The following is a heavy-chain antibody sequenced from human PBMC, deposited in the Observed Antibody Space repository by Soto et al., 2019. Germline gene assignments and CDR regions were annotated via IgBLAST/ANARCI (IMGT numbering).Heavy chain of an antibody. V-gene: IGHV3-30-3*01. CDR3: ARDRPYVDTAMVTPHDAFDI. CDR1: GFTFSSYA. D-gene: IGHD5-18*01. CDR2: ISYDGSNK. Sequence: GGSLRLSCAASGFTFSSYAMHWVRQAPGKGLEWVAVISYDGSNKYYADSVKGRFTISRDNSKNTLYLQMNSLRAEDTAVYYFARDRPYVDTAMVTPHDAFDIWGQGTMVTVSS. J-gene: IGHJ3*02.